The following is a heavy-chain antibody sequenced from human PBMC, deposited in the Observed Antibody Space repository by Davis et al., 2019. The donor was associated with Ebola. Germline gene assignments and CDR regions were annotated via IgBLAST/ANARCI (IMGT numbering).Heavy chain of an antibody. CDR1: GFTFDDYT. D-gene: IGHD3-22*01. J-gene: IGHJ6*04. V-gene: IGHV3-43*01. CDR3: AKDMGNRITMIEALYYYYGMDV. Sequence: GGSLRLSCAASGFTFDDYTMHWVRQAPGKGLEWVSLISWDGGSTYYADSVKGRFTISRDNSKNSLYLQMNSLRTEDTALYYCAKDMGNRITMIEALYYYYGMDVWGKGTTVTVSS. CDR2: ISWDGGST.